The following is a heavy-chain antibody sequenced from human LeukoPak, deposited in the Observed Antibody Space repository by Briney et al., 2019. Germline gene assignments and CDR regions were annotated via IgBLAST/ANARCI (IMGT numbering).Heavy chain of an antibody. CDR3: AAELSSTGDLDY. D-gene: IGHD7-27*01. CDR2: ISRDGNKE. J-gene: IGHJ4*02. Sequence: GGSLRLSCAASGFSFSTYSMNWVRQAPGKGLEWVADISRDGNKEVYVDSVKGRFAISRDNRKNSLFLQMNSLRGEDTAVYYCAAELSSTGDLDYWGQGILVTVSS. CDR1: GFSFSTYS. V-gene: IGHV3-7*05.